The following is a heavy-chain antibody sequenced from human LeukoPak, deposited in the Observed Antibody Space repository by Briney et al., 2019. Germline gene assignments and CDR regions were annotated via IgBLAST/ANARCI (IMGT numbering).Heavy chain of an antibody. Sequence: ASVKVSCRASGYTXTAHYIHWVRQAPGQGLEWMGWTDTNSGGTNYAQRFLGSVTMTGDTSINKAFMEVRRLRSDDTVIYYCARRRGTTMVRGVITNYFDLWGRGSLVTVSS. CDR1: GYTXTAHY. V-gene: IGHV1-2*02. J-gene: IGHJ2*01. CDR3: ARRRGTTMVRGVITNYFDL. CDR2: TDTNSGGT. D-gene: IGHD3-10*01.